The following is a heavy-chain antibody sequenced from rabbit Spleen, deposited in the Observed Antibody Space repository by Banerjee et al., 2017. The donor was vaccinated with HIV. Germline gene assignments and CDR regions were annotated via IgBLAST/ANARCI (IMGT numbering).Heavy chain of an antibody. CDR3: VRSLIDNANL. D-gene: IGHD3-3*01. CDR2: IDPVFGIT. Sequence: HLKESGGGLVQPGGSLKLSCKASGFTLSSYYMNWVRQAPGKGLEWIGYIDPVFGITYYANWVNGRFSISRENAQNTVFLQMTSLTAADTATYFCVRSLIDNANLWGPGTLVTVS. CDR1: GFTLSSYY. J-gene: IGHJ4*01. V-gene: IGHV1S7*01.